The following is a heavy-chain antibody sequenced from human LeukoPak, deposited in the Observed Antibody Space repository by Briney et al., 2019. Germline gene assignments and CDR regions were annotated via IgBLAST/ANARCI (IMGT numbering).Heavy chain of an antibody. J-gene: IGHJ4*02. Sequence: KPGGSLRLSCAASGFTFSSYAMSWVRQAPGKGLEWVGRIKSKTDGGTTDYAAPVKGRFTISRDDSKNTLYLQMNSLKTEDTAVYYCSWWELLQMGKNWGQGTLVTVSS. V-gene: IGHV3-15*01. D-gene: IGHD1-26*01. CDR1: GFTFSSYA. CDR3: SWWELLQMGKN. CDR2: IKSKTDGGTT.